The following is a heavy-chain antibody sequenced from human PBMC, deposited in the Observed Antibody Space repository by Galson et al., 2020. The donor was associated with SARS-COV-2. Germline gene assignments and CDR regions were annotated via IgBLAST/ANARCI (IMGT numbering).Heavy chain of an antibody. Sequence: SEPLSLTCAVSGGSISSSNWWGWVRQPPGKGLGWLGELYHSGSTNYNPSLKSRVTISVAKSKKQFSLKLSSVTAADTAVYYCARERMATDGTRTSVIMFDPWGQGTLVTVSS. CDR2: LYHSGST. CDR1: GGSISSSNW. D-gene: IGHD2-21*01. V-gene: IGHV4-4*02. CDR3: ARERMATDGTRTSVIMFDP. J-gene: IGHJ5*02.